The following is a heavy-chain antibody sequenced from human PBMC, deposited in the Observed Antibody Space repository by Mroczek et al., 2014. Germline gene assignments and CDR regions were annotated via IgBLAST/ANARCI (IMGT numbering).Heavy chain of an antibody. Sequence: QVQLQQSGPGLVKPSETLSLTCTVSGGSISSYYWSWIRQPAGKGLEWIGRIYTSGSTNYNPSLKSRVTMSVDTSKNQFSLKLSSVTAADTAVYYCARDPTLHHGGNSPGRAFDIWGQGTMVTVSS. CDR1: GGSISSYY. D-gene: IGHD4-23*01. CDR2: IYTSGST. CDR3: ARDPTLHHGGNSPGRAFDI. J-gene: IGHJ3*02. V-gene: IGHV4-4*07.